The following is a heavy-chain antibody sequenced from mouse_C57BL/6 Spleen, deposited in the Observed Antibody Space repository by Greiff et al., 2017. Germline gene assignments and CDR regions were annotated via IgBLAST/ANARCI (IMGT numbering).Heavy chain of an antibody. CDR1: GFTFSSYA. CDR2: ISSGGDYI. J-gene: IGHJ4*01. CDR3: TRAHYGSSLSYAMDY. D-gene: IGHD1-1*01. Sequence: EVQLVESGEGLVKPGGSLKLSCAASGFTFSSYAMSWVRQTPEKRLEWVAYISSGGDYIYYADTVKGRFTISRDNARNTLSLQMSSLKSEDTAMYYCTRAHYGSSLSYAMDYWGQGTSVTVSS. V-gene: IGHV5-9-1*02.